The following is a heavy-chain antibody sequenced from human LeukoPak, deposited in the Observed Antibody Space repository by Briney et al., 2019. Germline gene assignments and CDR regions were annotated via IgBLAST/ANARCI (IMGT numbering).Heavy chain of an antibody. CDR1: GGSISSYY. Sequence: SETLSLTCTVSGGSISSYYWSWIRQPPGKGLEWIGYIYYSGSTNYNPSLKSRVTISVDTSKNQFSLKLSSVTAADTAVYYCARAYLRFLEWLVYNWFDPWGQGTLVTVSS. J-gene: IGHJ5*02. V-gene: IGHV4-59*12. CDR3: ARAYLRFLEWLVYNWFDP. D-gene: IGHD3-3*01. CDR2: IYYSGST.